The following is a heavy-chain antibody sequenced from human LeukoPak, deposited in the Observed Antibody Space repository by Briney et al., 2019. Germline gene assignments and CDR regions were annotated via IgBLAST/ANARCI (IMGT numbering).Heavy chain of an antibody. V-gene: IGHV3-21*01. CDR3: ARDGITMRILEY. Sequence: GGSLRLSCVASGFIFSSYSMNWVRQAPGKGLEWVSSISSSSSYIYYADSVKGRFTISRDNAKNSLYLQMNSLRAEDTAVYYCARDGITMRILEYWGQGTLVTVSS. D-gene: IGHD3-10*01. CDR2: ISSSSSYI. J-gene: IGHJ4*02. CDR1: GFIFSSYS.